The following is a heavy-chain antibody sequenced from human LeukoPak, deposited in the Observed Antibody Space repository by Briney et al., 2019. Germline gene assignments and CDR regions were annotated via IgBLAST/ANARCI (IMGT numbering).Heavy chain of an antibody. CDR3: ARHRDILTGWEDYYFDY. V-gene: IGHV4-39*01. Sequence: SETLSLTCTVSGGSISSSSYYWGWIRQPPGKGLEWIGSIYYSGSTYYNPSLKSRVTISVDTSKNQFSLKLSSVTAADTAVYYCARHRDILTGWEDYYFDYWGQGTLVTVSS. CDR1: GGSISSSSYY. D-gene: IGHD3-9*01. J-gene: IGHJ4*02. CDR2: IYYSGST.